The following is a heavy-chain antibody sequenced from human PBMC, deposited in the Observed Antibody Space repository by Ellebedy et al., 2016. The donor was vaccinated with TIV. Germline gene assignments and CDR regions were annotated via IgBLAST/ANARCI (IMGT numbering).Heavy chain of an antibody. Sequence: ASVKVSCKTSGYTFTSYGVSWVRQAPGKGREWMGWISGLNGKTTYARTVQGSVTLTTDTAARTVYMELTSLRSDDTAVYYCARDNTVGGTNWFDPWGQGTLVIVSS. CDR2: ISGLNGKT. J-gene: IGHJ5*02. CDR3: ARDNTVGGTNWFDP. CDR1: GYTFTSYG. V-gene: IGHV1-18*01. D-gene: IGHD6-19*01.